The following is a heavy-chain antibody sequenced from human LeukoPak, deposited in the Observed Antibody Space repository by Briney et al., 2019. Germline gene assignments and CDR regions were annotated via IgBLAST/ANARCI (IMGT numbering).Heavy chain of an antibody. CDR1: GVSVSNFY. CDR2: IYTSGST. D-gene: IGHD3-22*01. Sequence: KPSETLSLTCAVSGVSVSNFYWSWIRQPAGKGLEWIGRIYTSGSTNYNPSLKSRVTISVDTSKNQFSLKLSSVTAADTAVYYCAKERLSYDSSGYYQPWFDPWGQGTLVTVSS. J-gene: IGHJ5*02. V-gene: IGHV4-4*07. CDR3: AKERLSYDSSGYYQPWFDP.